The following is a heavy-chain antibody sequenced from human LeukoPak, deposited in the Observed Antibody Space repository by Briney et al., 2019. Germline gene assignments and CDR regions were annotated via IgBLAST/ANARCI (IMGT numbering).Heavy chain of an antibody. J-gene: IGHJ4*02. CDR2: IKQDGSEK. V-gene: IGHV3-7*01. D-gene: IGHD4-17*01. CDR1: GFTFSSYW. CDR3: ARVGTVTPADY. Sequence: PGGSLRLSCAGSGFTFSSYWMSWVRQAPGKGLEWVANIKQDGSEKHYVDSVKGRFTISRDNAKNSLFLQMNSLRAEDTAVYYCARVGTVTPADYWGQGTLVTVSS.